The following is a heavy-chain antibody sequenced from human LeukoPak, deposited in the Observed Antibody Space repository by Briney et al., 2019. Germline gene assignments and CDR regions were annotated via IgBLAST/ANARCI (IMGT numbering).Heavy chain of an antibody. Sequence: SETLSLTCAVYGGSFSGYYWSWIRQPPGKGLEWIGEINHSGITNYNPYLKSRVTISVDASNHQFSLKLSSVTAADTAVYYCARGQGSYYYYYAMDVWGQGTTVTVSS. V-gene: IGHV4-34*01. CDR2: INHSGIT. J-gene: IGHJ6*02. CDR1: GGSFSGYY. CDR3: ARGQGSYYYYYAMDV. D-gene: IGHD2-15*01.